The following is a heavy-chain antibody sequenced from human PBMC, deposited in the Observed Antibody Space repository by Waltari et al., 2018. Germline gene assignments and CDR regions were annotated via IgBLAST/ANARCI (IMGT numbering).Heavy chain of an antibody. CDR1: GFTFSNHG. J-gene: IGHJ4*02. Sequence: QVQLVESGGGVVQPGRSLSLSCVASGFTFSNHGMLWFRQAPGKGLEWVSLIWHDGTYKYYADSVKGRFSISRDNAKNTLYLQMNGLTADDTAVYYCAREGKDRAFDYWGRGTLGTVSS. CDR3: AREGKDRAFDY. V-gene: IGHV3-33*01. CDR2: IWHDGTYK. D-gene: IGHD2-15*01.